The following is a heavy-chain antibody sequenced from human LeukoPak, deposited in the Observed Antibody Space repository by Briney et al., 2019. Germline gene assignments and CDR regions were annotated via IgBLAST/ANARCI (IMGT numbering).Heavy chain of an antibody. CDR1: GFTFSSYW. Sequence: GGSLRLSCAASGFTFSSYWMSWVRQAPGKGLEWVANIKQDGSEKYYVDSVKGRFTISRDNAKNSLYLQMNSLRAEDTAVYYCARDRCSSNSCFFDYWGQGTLVTVSP. D-gene: IGHD2-2*01. CDR2: IKQDGSEK. J-gene: IGHJ4*02. CDR3: ARDRCSSNSCFFDY. V-gene: IGHV3-7*01.